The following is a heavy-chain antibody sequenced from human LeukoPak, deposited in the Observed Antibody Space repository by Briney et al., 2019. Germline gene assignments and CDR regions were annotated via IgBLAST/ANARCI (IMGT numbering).Heavy chain of an antibody. V-gene: IGHV1-2*02. CDR2: INPNSGGT. CDR3: ARGSAGYCSGGSCYSPLDY. Sequence: ASVKVFCKASGYTFTGYYMHWVRQAPGQGLEWMGWINPNSGGTNYAQKFQGRVTMTRDTSISTAYMELSRLRSDDTAVYYCARGSAGYCSGGSCYSPLDYWGQGTLVTVSS. J-gene: IGHJ4*02. CDR1: GYTFTGYY. D-gene: IGHD2-15*01.